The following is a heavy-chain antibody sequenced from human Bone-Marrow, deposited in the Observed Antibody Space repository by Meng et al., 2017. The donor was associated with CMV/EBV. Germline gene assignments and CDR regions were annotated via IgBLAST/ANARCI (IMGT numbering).Heavy chain of an antibody. D-gene: IGHD2-15*01. CDR3: ARSLYCGGGSCYPNNYYYYGMDV. V-gene: IGHV3-30*04. CDR2: ISYDGSNK. Sequence: GGSLRLSCAASGFTFSSYAMHWVRQAPGKGLEWVAVISYDGSNKYYADSVKGRFTISRDNSKNTLYLQMNSLRAEDTAVYYCARSLYCGGGSCYPNNYYYYGMDVWGQGTTVTVSS. CDR1: GFTFSSYA. J-gene: IGHJ6*02.